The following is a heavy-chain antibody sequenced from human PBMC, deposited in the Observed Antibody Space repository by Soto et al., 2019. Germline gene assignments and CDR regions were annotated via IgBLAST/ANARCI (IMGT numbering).Heavy chain of an antibody. Sequence: PSETLSLTCAVYGGSFSGYYWSWVRQPQGKGLEWSGEINHSGSTNYNPSLKSRVTISLDTSKTQFSLKLSSVTAADTAVYYCARGPQYYYGSGSSRGMDVWGQGTTVTVSS. D-gene: IGHD3-10*01. CDR1: GGSFSGYY. CDR3: ARGPQYYYGSGSSRGMDV. J-gene: IGHJ6*02. CDR2: INHSGST. V-gene: IGHV4-34*01.